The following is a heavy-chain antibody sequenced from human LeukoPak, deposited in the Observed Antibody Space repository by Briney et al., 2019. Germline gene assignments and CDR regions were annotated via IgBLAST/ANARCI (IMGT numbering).Heavy chain of an antibody. CDR3: ARDQRPYCGGECYCAIDL. J-gene: IGHJ3*01. Sequence: TGGSLRLSCEASGFTFSSHSMTWVRQAPGKTLEWISYIGHTGSPAHYADSVRGRFTISRDNAKNSLYLQMNSLTVEATAVYYCARDQRPYCGGECYCAIDLWGRGTLVTVSS. V-gene: IGHV3-48*01. D-gene: IGHD2-21*01. CDR2: IGHTGSPA. CDR1: GFTFSSHS.